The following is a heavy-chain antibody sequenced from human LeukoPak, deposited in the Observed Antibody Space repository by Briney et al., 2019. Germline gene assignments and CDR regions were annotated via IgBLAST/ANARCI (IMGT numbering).Heavy chain of an antibody. CDR1: GGSISRFY. Sequence: PSGTLSLTRSVSGGSISRFYWNWIPQPPGKGLELTGYTSNSGSNNSNPSLTSRLPISVATSKNHLSLRLSSVTAADTAVYYCARPSRSVSTAGAFDIWGQGTMVTVSS. D-gene: IGHD5/OR15-5a*01. V-gene: IGHV4-59*01. CDR2: TSNSGSN. CDR3: ARPSRSVSTAGAFDI. J-gene: IGHJ3*02.